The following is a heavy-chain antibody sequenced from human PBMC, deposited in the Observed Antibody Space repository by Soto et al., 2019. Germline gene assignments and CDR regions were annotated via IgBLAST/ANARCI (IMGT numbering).Heavy chain of an antibody. CDR1: GGSISSYY. Sequence: SETLSLTCTVSGGSISSYYWSWIRQPPGKGLEWIGYIYYSGSTNYNPSLKSRVTISVDTSKNQFSLKLSSVTAADTAVYYCGRIGRVYYDILLVYYGLYYFEYGAQGPWVPVSS. CDR3: GRIGRVYYDILLVYYGLYYFEY. V-gene: IGHV4-59*08. CDR2: IYYSGST. J-gene: IGHJ4*02. D-gene: IGHD3-9*01.